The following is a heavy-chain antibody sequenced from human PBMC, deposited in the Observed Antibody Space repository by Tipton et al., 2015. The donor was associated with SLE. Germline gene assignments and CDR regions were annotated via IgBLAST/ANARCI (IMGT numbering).Heavy chain of an antibody. D-gene: IGHD3-16*01. CDR1: GGSISSYY. CDR3: AREGADAFDI. V-gene: IGHV4-59*01. J-gene: IGHJ3*02. Sequence: TLSLTCTVSGGSISSYYWSWIRQPPGKGLEWIGYIYYSGSTNYNPSLKSRVTISVDTSKNQFSLKLSSVTAADTAVYHCAREGADAFDIWGQGTMVTVSS. CDR2: IYYSGST.